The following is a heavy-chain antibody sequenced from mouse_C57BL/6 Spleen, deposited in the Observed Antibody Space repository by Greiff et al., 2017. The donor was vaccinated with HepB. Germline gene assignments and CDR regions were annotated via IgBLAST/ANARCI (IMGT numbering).Heavy chain of an antibody. CDR3: ARIRGYAMDY. CDR1: GFTFSDYG. D-gene: IGHD3-3*01. Sequence: DVHLVESGGGLVKPGGSLKLSCAASGFTFSDYGMHWVRQAPEKGLEWVAYISSGSSTIYYADTVKGRFTISRDNAKNTLFLQMTSLRSEDTAMYYCARIRGYAMDYWGQGTSVTVSS. V-gene: IGHV5-17*01. J-gene: IGHJ4*01. CDR2: ISSGSSTI.